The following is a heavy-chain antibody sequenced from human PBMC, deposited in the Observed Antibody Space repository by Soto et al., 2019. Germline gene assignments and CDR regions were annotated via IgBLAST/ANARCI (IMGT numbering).Heavy chain of an antibody. V-gene: IGHV4-34*01. CDR2: INHSGST. Sequence: PSETLSLTCAVYGGSFSGYYWSWIRQPPGKGLEWIGEINHSGSTNYNPSLKSRVTISVDTSKNQFSLKLSSVTAADTAVYYCARRFWSGYYAFDYWGQGTLVTVSS. J-gene: IGHJ4*02. CDR3: ARRFWSGYYAFDY. D-gene: IGHD3-3*01. CDR1: GGSFSGYY.